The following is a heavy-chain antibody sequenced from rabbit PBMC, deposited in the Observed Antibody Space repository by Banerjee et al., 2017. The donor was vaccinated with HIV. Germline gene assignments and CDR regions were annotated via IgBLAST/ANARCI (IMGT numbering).Heavy chain of an antibody. D-gene: IGHD6-1*01. CDR2: INSSSGRT. Sequence: IGCINSSSGRTAYVSWAKGRFTISKTSSTTVTLQMTSLTAADTATYFCARASTSYGDLDLWGQGTLVTVS. CDR3: ARASTSYGDLDL. V-gene: IGHV1S40*01. J-gene: IGHJ3*01.